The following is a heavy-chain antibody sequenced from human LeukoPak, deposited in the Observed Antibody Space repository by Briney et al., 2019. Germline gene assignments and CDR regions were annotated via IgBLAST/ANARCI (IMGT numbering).Heavy chain of an antibody. CDR1: GYTFNSHG. Sequence: GASVKVSCKASGYTFNSHGITWVRQAPGQGLEWMGWISAYIGNTNYAQKLQGRVTMTTDTSTSTAYMELSSLRSEDTAVYYCASASGIAAGRFDPWGQGTLVTVSS. D-gene: IGHD6-13*01. J-gene: IGHJ5*02. V-gene: IGHV1-18*01. CDR3: ASASGIAAGRFDP. CDR2: ISAYIGNT.